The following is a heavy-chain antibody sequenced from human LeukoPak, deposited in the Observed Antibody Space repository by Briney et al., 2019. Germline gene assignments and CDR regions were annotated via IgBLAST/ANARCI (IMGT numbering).Heavy chain of an antibody. Sequence: SGTLSLTCTVSGDSISSDIYSWGWIRQPPGKGREWIGTIYYGGSTYYNPSLKSRVTTSVDTSKNQFSLRLSSVTAADTAVYYCARLYSGSYYERDYWGQGTLVTVSS. J-gene: IGHJ4*02. CDR1: GDSISSDIYS. CDR2: IYYGGST. CDR3: ARLYSGSYYERDY. D-gene: IGHD1-26*01. V-gene: IGHV4-39*01.